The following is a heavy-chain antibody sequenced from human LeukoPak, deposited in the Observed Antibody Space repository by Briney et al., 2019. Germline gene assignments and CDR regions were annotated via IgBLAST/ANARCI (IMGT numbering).Heavy chain of an antibody. CDR1: GFTFSDYY. D-gene: IGHD1-26*01. CDR3: AREGGASDAFAFDI. Sequence: GGSLRLFCAASGFTFSDYYMSWIRQAPGKGLEWVLYISSSGSNIYYAESLKGRFTISRDNAKNPLYLQMNSLRAVDTAVYYCAREGGASDAFAFDIWGQGTMVTVSS. V-gene: IGHV3-11*01. CDR2: ISSSGSNI. J-gene: IGHJ3*02.